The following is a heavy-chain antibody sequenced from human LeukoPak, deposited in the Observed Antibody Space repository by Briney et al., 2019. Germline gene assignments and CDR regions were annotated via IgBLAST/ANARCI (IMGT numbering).Heavy chain of an antibody. Sequence: GRSLRLSCAVSGFTFSSYRMHWVRQAPGKGLVWVSRINTDGSSTTYADSVKGRFTISRDNAKNTLFLQMNSLRPEDTAVYYCARDSYDLWSGNPGTFDYWGQGTLVTVSS. D-gene: IGHD3-3*01. CDR3: ARDSYDLWSGNPGTFDY. CDR1: GFTFSSYR. V-gene: IGHV3-74*01. CDR2: INTDGSST. J-gene: IGHJ4*02.